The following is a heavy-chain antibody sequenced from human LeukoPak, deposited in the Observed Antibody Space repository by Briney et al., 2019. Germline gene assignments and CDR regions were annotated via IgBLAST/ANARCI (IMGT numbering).Heavy chain of an antibody. V-gene: IGHV3-23*01. D-gene: IGHD4-23*01. CDR1: GFTFSSNP. CDR3: ATDRKVGTWDPRFDY. J-gene: IGHJ4*02. CDR2: INPSGGNT. Sequence: GGSLRLSCAGSGFTFSSNPLSWVRQAPGKGLEWVSAINPSGGNTYYADSVRGRFTISRDNSKNTLYLQMNTLRAEDTAVYYCATDRKVGTWDPRFDYWGQGTLVTVSS.